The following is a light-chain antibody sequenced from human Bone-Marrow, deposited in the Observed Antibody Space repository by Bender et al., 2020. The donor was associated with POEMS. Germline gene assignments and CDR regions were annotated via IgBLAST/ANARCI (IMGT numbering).Light chain of an antibody. CDR1: SSDVGAYNY. Sequence: QSALTQPASVSGSPGQSITISCTGTSSDVGAYNYVSWYQQYPGKAPKLMSYDVSSRPSGVSNRFSGSKSGNTASLTISGLQAEDEGDYYCSSYTSSDNVVFGAGTKLTVL. J-gene: IGLJ2*01. V-gene: IGLV2-14*03. CDR2: DVS. CDR3: SSYTSSDNVV.